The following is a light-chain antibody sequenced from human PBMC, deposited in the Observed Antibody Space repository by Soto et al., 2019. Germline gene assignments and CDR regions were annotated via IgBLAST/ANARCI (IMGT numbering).Light chain of an antibody. J-gene: IGKJ4*01. V-gene: IGKV3-15*01. Sequence: EIVMTQSPVTLSVFPWERATLSCRASQSVGATVAWYHQRPGQAPRLLISGASTRATGVPARVSASGSGTAFTLTITSLQSDDFGVYYCQQYDDWLALTFGGGTKVEIK. CDR1: QSVGAT. CDR2: GAS. CDR3: QQYDDWLALT.